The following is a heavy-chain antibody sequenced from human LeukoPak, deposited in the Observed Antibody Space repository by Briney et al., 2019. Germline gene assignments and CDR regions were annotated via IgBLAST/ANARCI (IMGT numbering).Heavy chain of an antibody. Sequence: PGGSLRLSCAASGFTFSSYAMSWVRQAPGKGPEWVSAISGSGGSTYYADSVKGRFTISRDNSKNTLYLQMNSLRAEDTAVYYCATTQWLVDAFDIWGQGTMVTVSS. CDR3: ATTQWLVDAFDI. J-gene: IGHJ3*02. CDR2: ISGSGGST. CDR1: GFTFSSYA. D-gene: IGHD6-19*01. V-gene: IGHV3-23*01.